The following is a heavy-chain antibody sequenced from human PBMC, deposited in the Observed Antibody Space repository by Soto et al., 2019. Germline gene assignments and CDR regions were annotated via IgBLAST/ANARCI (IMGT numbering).Heavy chain of an antibody. Sequence: QITLKESGPPLVKPTQTLTLTCTFSGFSLSTSGVGVGWIRQPPGKALEWLALIYWNDDKHYCPSLKSRLTIAKDTSKNQVVLTMTNMDPVDTATYYCAHRSFANDAFDVWGQGTMVTVSS. CDR2: IYWNDDK. CDR1: GFSLSTSGVG. J-gene: IGHJ3*01. CDR3: AHRSFANDAFDV. V-gene: IGHV2-5*01. D-gene: IGHD3-3*01.